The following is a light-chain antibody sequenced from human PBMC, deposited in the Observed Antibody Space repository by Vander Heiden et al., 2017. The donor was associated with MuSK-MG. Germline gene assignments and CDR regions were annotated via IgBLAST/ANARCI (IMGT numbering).Light chain of an antibody. CDR3: QQYNNWLFT. V-gene: IGKV3-15*01. Sequence: EIVMTHSPATLSVSPGERATPSCTASQSVSSNLAWYQQKPGQAPRLLIYGASTRATGIPARFSGSGSGTEFTLTISSLQSEDFAVYYCQQYNNWLFTFGGGTKVEIK. CDR1: QSVSSN. J-gene: IGKJ4*01. CDR2: GAS.